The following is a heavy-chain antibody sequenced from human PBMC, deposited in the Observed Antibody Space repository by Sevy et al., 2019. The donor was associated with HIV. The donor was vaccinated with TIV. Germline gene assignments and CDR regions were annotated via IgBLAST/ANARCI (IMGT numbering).Heavy chain of an antibody. CDR2: ISSSSSTI. Sequence: GGSLRLSCAASGFTFSSYSMNWVRQAPGKGLEGVSYISSSSSTIYYADSVKGRVTIYRDNAKNSLYLQMTSLRAEDTGVDCCARDEVSGSGRYGMDVWGQGTTVTVSS. CDR1: GFTFSSYS. J-gene: IGHJ6*02. CDR3: ARDEVSGSGRYGMDV. V-gene: IGHV3-48*01. D-gene: IGHD3-10*01.